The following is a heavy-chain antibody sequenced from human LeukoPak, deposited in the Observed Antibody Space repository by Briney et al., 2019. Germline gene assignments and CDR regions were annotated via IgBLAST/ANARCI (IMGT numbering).Heavy chain of an antibody. CDR2: INTNTGNP. Sequence: ASVKVSCKASGYTFTGYYMHWVRQAPGQGLEWMGWINTNTGNPTYAQGFTGRFVFSLDTSVSTAYLQISSLKAEDTAVYYCARTGVKQQLGKYNYYYYMDVWGKGTTVTVSS. D-gene: IGHD6-13*01. CDR1: GYTFTGYY. J-gene: IGHJ6*03. V-gene: IGHV7-4-1*02. CDR3: ARTGVKQQLGKYNYYYYMDV.